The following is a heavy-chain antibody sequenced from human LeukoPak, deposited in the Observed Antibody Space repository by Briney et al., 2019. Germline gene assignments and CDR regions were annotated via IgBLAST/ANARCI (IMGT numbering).Heavy chain of an antibody. V-gene: IGHV3-23*01. D-gene: IGHD2-15*01. CDR1: GFTFSSYA. Sequence: PGGSLRLSCAASGFTFSSYAVSWVRQAPGKGLEWVSAISGSGGSTYYADSVKGRFTISRDNSKNTLYLQMNSLRAEDTAVYYCAKTRVRLLVSSAFVYWGQGTLVTVSS. CDR3: AKTRVRLLVSSAFVY. J-gene: IGHJ4*02. CDR2: ISGSGGST.